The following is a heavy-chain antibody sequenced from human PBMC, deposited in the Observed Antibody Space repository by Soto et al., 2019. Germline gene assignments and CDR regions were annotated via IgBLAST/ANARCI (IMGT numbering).Heavy chain of an antibody. J-gene: IGHJ2*01. Sequence: QITLKESGPTLVKPTQTLTLTCTFSGFSLSTSGVGVGWIRQPPGKALEWLALIYWDDDKRYSPSLKSRLTITKDHSKHHVVRTMTPMDPVDTATYYCAHKVPTVTQPHYWYFDLWGRGTLVTVSS. V-gene: IGHV2-5*02. CDR3: AHKVPTVTQPHYWYFDL. D-gene: IGHD4-17*01. CDR1: GFSLSTSGVG. CDR2: IYWDDDK.